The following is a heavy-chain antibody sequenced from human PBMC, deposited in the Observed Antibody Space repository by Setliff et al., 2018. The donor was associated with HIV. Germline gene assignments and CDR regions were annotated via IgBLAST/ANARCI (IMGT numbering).Heavy chain of an antibody. V-gene: IGHV3-15*01. CDR2: IKSNSDGGTS. CDR3: STGPTRVSDGVADF. J-gene: IGHJ4*02. D-gene: IGHD2-8*02. Sequence: GSLRLSCAVSGFNCKSAWMTWVRQAPGKGLEWVGRIKSNSDGGTSDYAAAVKDRFSFSRDDSKFMLYLQMDSLEIEDTAVYFCSTGPTRVSDGVADFWGPGTLVTVSS. CDR1: GFNCKSAW.